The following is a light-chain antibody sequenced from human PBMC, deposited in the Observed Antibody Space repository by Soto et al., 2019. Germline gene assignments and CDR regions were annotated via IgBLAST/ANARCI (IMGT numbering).Light chain of an antibody. Sequence: DIQMTQSPSTLSASVGDTVTITCRSSQSVGNWLAWYQQKAEKAPKLLIFKSSILETGVPSRFSGRGFETEFNLTISGLQPDDFATYYCQQYDTFSYSFGQGTKLEI. V-gene: IGKV1-5*03. CDR3: QQYDTFSYS. CDR2: KSS. J-gene: IGKJ2*01. CDR1: QSVGNW.